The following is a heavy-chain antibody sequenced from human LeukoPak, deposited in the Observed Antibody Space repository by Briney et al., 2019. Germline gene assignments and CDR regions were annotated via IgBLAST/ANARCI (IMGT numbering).Heavy chain of an antibody. V-gene: IGHV3-23*01. Sequence: GGSLRLSCVASGFTLRRYVMNWVRQAPGKGLEWISGISPSADITYYADSVKGRFTISTDNSENTVYLHMSSLRAGDTAVYFCSKDDAWLQFNDWGQGTLVTVSS. CDR3: SKDDAWLQFND. D-gene: IGHD5-24*01. CDR2: ISPSADIT. CDR1: GFTLRRYV. J-gene: IGHJ4*02.